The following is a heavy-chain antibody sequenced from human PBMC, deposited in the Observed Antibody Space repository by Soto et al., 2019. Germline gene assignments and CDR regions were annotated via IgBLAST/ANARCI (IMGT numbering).Heavy chain of an antibody. J-gene: IGHJ6*02. CDR3: AKEAGLVRVSDWLSNGLDV. D-gene: IGHD3-9*01. CDR1: GFTFDDYA. CDR2: ISWNSGNK. Sequence: EVQLVESGGDLVQPGRSLRLSCAASGFTFDDYAMHWVRQAPGKGLEWVSGISWNSGNKGYADSVKGRFTISRDNAKNFLYLEMNSLRAEDTALYYCAKEAGLVRVSDWLSNGLDVWGQGTAVTVS. V-gene: IGHV3-9*01.